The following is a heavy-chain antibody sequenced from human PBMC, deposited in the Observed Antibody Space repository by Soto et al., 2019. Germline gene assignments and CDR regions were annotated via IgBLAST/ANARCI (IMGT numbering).Heavy chain of an antibody. Sequence: EVQLLESGGGLVQPGGSLGLSCVASGFTFSSYAMTWVRQAPGKGLEWVSAIAGSGGPTDYVDSVKGRFTITRANSKNTLYLPLTSLPAANTAVSYCAKEGTHINIYDPWYFDLRGRGTVVTVPS. CDR2: IAGSGGPT. CDR1: GFTFSSYA. D-gene: IGHD1-7*01. CDR3: AKEGTHINIYDPWYFDL. J-gene: IGHJ2*01. V-gene: IGHV3-23*01.